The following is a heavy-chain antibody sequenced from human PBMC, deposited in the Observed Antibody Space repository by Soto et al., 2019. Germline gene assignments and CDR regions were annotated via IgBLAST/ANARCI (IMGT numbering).Heavy chain of an antibody. D-gene: IGHD3-10*01. CDR1: GFTFSDYY. CDR2: IISRSDTI. Sequence: QVQLVESGGDLVKPGGSLRLSCAASGFTFSDYYMSWIRQAPGKGLEWVSYIISRSDTISYADSVKGRFSISRDNAKNSLFLQVNSLGAEDTAVYYCVKVEDGGRLDYWGQGALVTVST. J-gene: IGHJ4*02. V-gene: IGHV3-11*01. CDR3: VKVEDGGRLDY.